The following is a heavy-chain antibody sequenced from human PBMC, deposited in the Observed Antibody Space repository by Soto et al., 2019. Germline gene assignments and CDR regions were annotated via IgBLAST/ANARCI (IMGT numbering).Heavy chain of an antibody. V-gene: IGHV5-10-1*01. CDR1: GYSFAGYW. CDR2: IDPSDSQT. CDR3: ARQIYDSDSGPNFQYYFDS. Sequence: GESLKISCKGSGYSFAGYWTTWVRQMPGKGLGWMGRIDPSDSQTYYSPSFRGHVTISAAKSITTVFLQWSSLRASDTAMYYCARQIYDSDSGPNFQYYFDSWGQGTLVTVSS. J-gene: IGHJ4*02. D-gene: IGHD3-22*01.